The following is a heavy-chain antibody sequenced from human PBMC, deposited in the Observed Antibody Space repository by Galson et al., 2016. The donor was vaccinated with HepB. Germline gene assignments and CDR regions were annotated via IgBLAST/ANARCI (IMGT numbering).Heavy chain of an antibody. CDR2: ISYHGIDK. D-gene: IGHD1-7*01. V-gene: IGHV3-30*18. CDR1: GFRFSGHG. Sequence: SLRLSCAASGFRFSGHGMHRVRQAPGKGLEWVGIISYHGIDKYIADSVKGRFSISRDNSRNTLYLQMNSLRPEDTAVYYCAKGGDNWNFFDSCGQGTLVTVSS. J-gene: IGHJ4*02. CDR3: AKGGDNWNFFDS.